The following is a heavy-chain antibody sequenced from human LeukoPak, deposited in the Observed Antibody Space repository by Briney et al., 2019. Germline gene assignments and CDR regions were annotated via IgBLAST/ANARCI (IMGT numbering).Heavy chain of an antibody. V-gene: IGHV6-1*01. CDR3: ARDGHAPRSPYYFDY. J-gene: IGHJ4*02. CDR2: TYYRSKWYN. CDR1: GDSVSSNSAA. Sequence: SQTLSLTCAISGDSVSSNSAAWNWIRQSPSRGLEWLGRTYYRSKWYNDYTISVKSRIAINPDTSKNQFSLQLNSVTPEDTAVYYCARDGHAPRSPYYFDYWGQGTLVTVSS.